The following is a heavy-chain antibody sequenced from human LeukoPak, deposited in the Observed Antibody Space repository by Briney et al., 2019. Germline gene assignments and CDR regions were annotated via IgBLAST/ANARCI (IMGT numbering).Heavy chain of an antibody. CDR1: GFTFSSYT. V-gene: IGHV3-21*01. CDR2: ISSSSGYI. D-gene: IGHD3-9*01. CDR3: ARGSDILTGPLWY. Sequence: GGSLRLSCAASGFTFSSYTMNWVRQAPGKGLEWVSSISSSSGYIYYADSVKGRFTISRDNAKNSLYLQMNSLRAEDTAVYYCARGSDILTGPLWYWGQGTLVTVSS. J-gene: IGHJ4*02.